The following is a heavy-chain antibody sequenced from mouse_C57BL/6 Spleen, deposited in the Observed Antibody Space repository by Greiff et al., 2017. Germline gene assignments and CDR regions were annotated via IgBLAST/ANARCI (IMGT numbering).Heavy chain of an antibody. CDR1: GFNIKDYY. J-gene: IGHJ4*01. CDR2: IDPEDGDT. D-gene: IGHD3-2*02. CDR3: ARKAQGYYDSMDY. Sequence: VQLQQSGAELVKPGASVKLSCTASGFNIKDYYMHWVKQRTEPGLEWIGRIDPEDGDTKYHPKFQGKATLTADTSSNTAYLQLLSLTSEDTAVYYCARKAQGYYDSMDYWGQGTSVTVSS. V-gene: IGHV14-2*01.